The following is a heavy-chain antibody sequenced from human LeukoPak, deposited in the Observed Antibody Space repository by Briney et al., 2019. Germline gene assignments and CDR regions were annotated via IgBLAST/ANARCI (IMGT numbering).Heavy chain of an antibody. CDR1: GGSFSGYY. CDR3: ARVLGYYDSSGYYGFDY. CDR2: INHSGST. D-gene: IGHD3-22*01. V-gene: IGHV4-34*01. Sequence: SETLSLTCAVYGGSFSGYYWSWIRQPPGKGLEWVGEINHSGSTNYNPSLKSRVTISVDTSKNQFSLKLSSVTAADTAVYYCARVLGYYDSSGYYGFDYCGQGNLVTVSS. J-gene: IGHJ4*02.